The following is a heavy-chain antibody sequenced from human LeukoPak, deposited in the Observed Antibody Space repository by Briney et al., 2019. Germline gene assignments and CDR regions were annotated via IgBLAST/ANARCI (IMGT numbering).Heavy chain of an antibody. D-gene: IGHD6-19*01. Sequence: SETLSLTCTVSGGSISSDSYYWAWIRQPPGKGLEWIASIYYSGSAYYNPSLKSRVTISVDTSRNQFSLKLNSVTAADTAVYYCASLAVAGLSEGYWGQGTLVIVSS. CDR1: GGSISSDSYY. J-gene: IGHJ4*02. CDR2: IYYSGSA. V-gene: IGHV4-39*01. CDR3: ASLAVAGLSEGY.